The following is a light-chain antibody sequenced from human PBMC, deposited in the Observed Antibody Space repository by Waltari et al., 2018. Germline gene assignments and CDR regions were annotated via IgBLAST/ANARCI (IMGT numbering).Light chain of an antibody. V-gene: IGLV2-14*03. J-gene: IGLJ2*01. CDR2: DVS. CDR3: SSYTSSSTLV. Sequence: QSALTQPAPVSGSPGQSITISCTGTSSDVGGYNYVSWYQQHPGKVPKLLIHDVSKRPSGVSNRFSGSKSGNTASLTISGLQAEDEADYYCSSYTSSSTLVFGGGTKLTVL. CDR1: SSDVGGYNY.